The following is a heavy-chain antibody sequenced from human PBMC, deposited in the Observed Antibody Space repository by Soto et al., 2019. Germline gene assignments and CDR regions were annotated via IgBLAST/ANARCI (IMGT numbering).Heavy chain of an antibody. CDR1: SGSISSNW. Sequence: KPSETLSLTCAVSSGSISSNWWSWVRQPPGKGLEWIGEIYHSGSTNYNPSLNSRVTISVDKSKNHFSLDLSSVTAADTAVYYCSSQTYSYAWHHWGQGTQVTVSS. CDR2: IYHSGST. J-gene: IGHJ5*02. V-gene: IGHV4-4*02. CDR3: SSQTYSYAWHH. D-gene: IGHD5-18*01.